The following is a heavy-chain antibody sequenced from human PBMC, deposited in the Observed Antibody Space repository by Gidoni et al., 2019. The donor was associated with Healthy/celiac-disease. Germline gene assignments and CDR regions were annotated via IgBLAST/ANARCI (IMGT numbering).Heavy chain of an antibody. CDR2: IYYSGST. CDR1: GGSISSGDYY. D-gene: IGHD3-3*01. J-gene: IGHJ5*02. Sequence: QVQLQESGPGLVKPSQTLSLTCTVSGGSISSGDYYWSWIRQPPGKGLEWIGYIYYSGSTYYNPSLKSRVTISVDTSKNQFSLKLSSVTAADTAVYYCARGDRPVIRFLESKGIGFDPWGQGTLVTVSS. V-gene: IGHV4-30-4*01. CDR3: ARGDRPVIRFLESKGIGFDP.